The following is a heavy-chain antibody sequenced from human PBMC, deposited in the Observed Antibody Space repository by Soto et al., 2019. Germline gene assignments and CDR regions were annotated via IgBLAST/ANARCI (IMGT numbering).Heavy chain of an antibody. V-gene: IGHV1-58*01. D-gene: IGHD1-26*01. CDR2: IVVGSGNT. CDR1: GSTFTSSA. J-gene: IGHJ4*02. CDR3: AVLRYSDPRGDY. Sequence: ASVKVSCKASGSTFTSSAVQWVRQARGQRLEWIGWIVVGSGNTNYAQKFQERVTITRDMSTSTAYMELSSLRSEDTAVYYCAVLRYSDPRGDYWGQGTLVTVSS.